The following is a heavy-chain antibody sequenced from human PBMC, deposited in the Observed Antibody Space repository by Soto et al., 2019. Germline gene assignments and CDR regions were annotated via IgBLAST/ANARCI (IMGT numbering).Heavy chain of an antibody. Sequence: GASVKVSCKPSGGTFSSYAISWVRQAPGQGLEWMGGIIPIFVTANYAQKFQGIVTITADESTSTAYMELGSLRAEDTAVYYCARERAPGLPAAILINYGMDVWGQGTTVTVSS. J-gene: IGHJ6*02. V-gene: IGHV1-69*13. CDR3: ARERAPGLPAAILINYGMDV. D-gene: IGHD2-2*01. CDR2: IIPIFVTA. CDR1: GGTFSSYA.